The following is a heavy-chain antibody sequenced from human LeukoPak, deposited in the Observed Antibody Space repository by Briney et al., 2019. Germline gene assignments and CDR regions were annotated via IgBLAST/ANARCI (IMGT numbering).Heavy chain of an antibody. CDR2: IIPIFGTA. D-gene: IGHD3-22*01. CDR1: GCTFSSYA. J-gene: IGHJ4*02. Sequence: SVKVSCKAPGCTFSSYAISWVRQAPGQGLGWMGGIIPIFGTANYAQKFQGRVTITTDASTSTAYMELSSLRSEDTAVYYCARGTDYYDSSGYYPSGYWGQGTLVTVSS. V-gene: IGHV1-69*05. CDR3: ARGTDYYDSSGYYPSGY.